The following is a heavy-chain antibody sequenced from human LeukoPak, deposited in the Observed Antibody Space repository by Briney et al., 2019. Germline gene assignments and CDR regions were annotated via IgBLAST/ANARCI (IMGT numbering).Heavy chain of an antibody. CDR1: GGSISNGDYY. Sequence: SQTLSLTCTVSGGSISNGDYYWSWIRQPPGKGLVWVGYIYYSGSTYYNPSLKSRVTISVDTSKNQFSLKLSSVTAGDTAVYYCARDPYDSCGSFLFDSWGQGTMVTVSS. J-gene: IGHJ3*02. CDR2: IYYSGST. D-gene: IGHD3-22*01. V-gene: IGHV4-30-4*01. CDR3: ARDPYDSCGSFLFDS.